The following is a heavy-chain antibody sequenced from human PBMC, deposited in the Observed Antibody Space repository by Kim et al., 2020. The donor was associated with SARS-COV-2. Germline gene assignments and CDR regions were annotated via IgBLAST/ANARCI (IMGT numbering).Heavy chain of an antibody. CDR3: ARGPVDGYNYLTS. V-gene: IGHV3-20*01. CDR2: INWNGAST. D-gene: IGHD5-12*01. J-gene: IGHJ5*02. CDR1: GFTFKDYG. Sequence: GGSLRLSCATSGFTFKDYGMNWIRQVPGKGLEWVSTINWNGASTGYAESVRGRFTISRDNTKGSLYLQMNSLRAEDTAFYRCARGPVDGYNYLTSWGQGTLGTV.